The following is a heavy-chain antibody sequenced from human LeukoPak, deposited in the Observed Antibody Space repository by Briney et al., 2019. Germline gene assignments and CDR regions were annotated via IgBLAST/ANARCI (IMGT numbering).Heavy chain of an antibody. J-gene: IGHJ4*02. CDR2: IYSSGST. CDR3: ARETVGATGPYY. D-gene: IGHD1-26*01. CDR1: GGSISTYY. V-gene: IGHV4-4*07. Sequence: PSETLSLTCTVSGGSISTYYWSWIRQPAGKGLEWIGRIYSSGSTHYNPSLKSRVTMSVDTSMNQFSLKLSSVTAADTAVYYCARETVGATGPYYWGQGTLVTVSS.